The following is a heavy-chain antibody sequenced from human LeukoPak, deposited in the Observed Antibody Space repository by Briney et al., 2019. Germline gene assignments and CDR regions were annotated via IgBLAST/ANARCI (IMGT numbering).Heavy chain of an antibody. CDR1: GYTFTSYD. J-gene: IGHJ5*02. Sequence: GASVKVSCKASGYTFTSYDINWVRQATGQGLEWMGWMNPNSGNTGYVQKFQGRVTITRNTSISTAYMELSSLRSEDTAVYYCARAPRITMVRGVIYWFDPWGQGTLVTVSS. V-gene: IGHV1-8*03. CDR3: ARAPRITMVRGVIYWFDP. D-gene: IGHD3-10*01. CDR2: MNPNSGNT.